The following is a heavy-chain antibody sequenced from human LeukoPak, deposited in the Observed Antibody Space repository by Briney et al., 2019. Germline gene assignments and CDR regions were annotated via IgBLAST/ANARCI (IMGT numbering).Heavy chain of an antibody. CDR3: ARAEQKYYYYGMDV. CDR1: GGSISSYY. J-gene: IGHJ6*02. V-gene: IGHV4-4*07. D-gene: IGHD1-26*01. CDR2: IYTSGST. Sequence: PSETLPLTCTVSGGSISSYYWSWIRQPAGKGLEWIGRIYTSGSTNYNPFLKSRVTMSVDTSKNQFSLKLSSVTAADTAVYYCARAEQKYYYYGMDVWGQGTTVTVSS.